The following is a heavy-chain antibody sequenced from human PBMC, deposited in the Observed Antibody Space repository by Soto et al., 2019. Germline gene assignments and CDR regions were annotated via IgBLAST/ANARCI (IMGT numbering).Heavy chain of an antibody. J-gene: IGHJ3*02. V-gene: IGHV4-34*01. Sequence: SETLSLTCAVYGGSFSGYYWSWIRQPPGKGLEWIGEINHSGSTNYNPSLKSRVTISVDTSKNQFSLKLSSVTAADTAVYYCARDSHDFWSGIDAFDIWGQGTMVTVSS. CDR2: INHSGST. D-gene: IGHD3-3*01. CDR1: GGSFSGYY. CDR3: ARDSHDFWSGIDAFDI.